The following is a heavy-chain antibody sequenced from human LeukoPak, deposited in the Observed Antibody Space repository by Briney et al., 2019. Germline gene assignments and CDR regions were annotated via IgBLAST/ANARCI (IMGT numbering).Heavy chain of an antibody. CDR3: ARADTYYDILTGYGDY. J-gene: IGHJ4*02. CDR2: ISAYNGNT. Sequence: GASVKVSCKASGYTFTSYGISWVRQAPGQGLEWMGWISAYNGNTNYAQKLQGRVTMTTDTSTSTAYMGLRSLRSDDTAVYYCARADTYYDILTGYGDYWGQGTLVTVSS. CDR1: GYTFTSYG. V-gene: IGHV1-18*01. D-gene: IGHD3-9*01.